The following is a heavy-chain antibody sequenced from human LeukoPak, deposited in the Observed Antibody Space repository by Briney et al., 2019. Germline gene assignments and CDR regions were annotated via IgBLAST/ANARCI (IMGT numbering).Heavy chain of an antibody. V-gene: IGHV1-18*01. CDR3: VGGHCSGGSCPFDY. Sequence: EASVKVSCKASGYTFTSYGISWVRQAPGQGLEWMGWISAYNGNTNYAQKLKGRVTMTTDTSTSTAYMELRSLRSDDTAVYYCVGGHCSGGSCPFDYWGQGTLVTVSS. CDR1: GYTFTSYG. J-gene: IGHJ4*02. D-gene: IGHD2-15*01. CDR2: ISAYNGNT.